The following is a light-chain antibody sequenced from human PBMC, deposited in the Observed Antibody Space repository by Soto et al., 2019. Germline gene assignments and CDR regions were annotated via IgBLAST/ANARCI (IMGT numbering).Light chain of an antibody. CDR2: GAS. Sequence: EIVLTQSPGTLSLSPGERATLSCRASQSVSSSYLAWYQQKPGQAPRLLIYGASGRATGIPDRFSGSGSRTDFTITISRLEPEDCAVYYCQQYGSSPPYTFGQGTKLEIK. CDR3: QQYGSSPPYT. J-gene: IGKJ2*01. V-gene: IGKV3-20*01. CDR1: QSVSSSY.